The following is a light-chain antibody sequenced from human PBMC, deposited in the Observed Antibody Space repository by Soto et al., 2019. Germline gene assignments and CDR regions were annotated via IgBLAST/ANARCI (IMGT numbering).Light chain of an antibody. J-gene: IGKJ4*01. CDR2: DAS. V-gene: IGKV1-33*01. CDR1: QDISNS. CDR3: QQYEDLPLT. Sequence: DIQMTQSPSALSASVGDRVTITCRASQDISNSLNCYQQKPGKAPKLLIFDASSVETGVTSRFSGSGSGTDFTFTITSLQPEDIATYHCQQYEDLPLTFGGGTKVEIK.